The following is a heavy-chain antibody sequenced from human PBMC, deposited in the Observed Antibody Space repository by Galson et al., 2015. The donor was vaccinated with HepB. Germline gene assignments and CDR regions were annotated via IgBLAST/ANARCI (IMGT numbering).Heavy chain of an antibody. CDR3: ARNTDYYYMDV. Sequence: SLRLSCAASGFTFSDYGMHWVCQAPGKGLEWVAIIWYDGSNKYYADSVKGRFTISRDNSKNTLYLQMNSLRAEDTAVYYCARNTDYYYMDVWGKGTTVTVSS. D-gene: IGHD2-2*02. CDR1: GFTFSDYG. J-gene: IGHJ6*03. CDR2: IWYDGSNK. V-gene: IGHV3-33*01.